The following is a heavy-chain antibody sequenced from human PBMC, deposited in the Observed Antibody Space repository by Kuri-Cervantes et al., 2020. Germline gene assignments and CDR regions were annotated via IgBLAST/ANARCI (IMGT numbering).Heavy chain of an antibody. CDR3: ARVGSSWFFGAFDI. D-gene: IGHD6-13*01. J-gene: IGHJ3*02. CDR2: INTNTGNP. Sequence: ASVKVSCKASGYTFTSYAMNWVRQAPGQGLEWMGWINTNTGNPTYAQGFTGRFVFSLDTSASTAYLQISSLKAEDTAVYYCARVGSSWFFGAFDIWGQGTMVTVSS. CDR1: GYTFTSYA. V-gene: IGHV7-4-1*02.